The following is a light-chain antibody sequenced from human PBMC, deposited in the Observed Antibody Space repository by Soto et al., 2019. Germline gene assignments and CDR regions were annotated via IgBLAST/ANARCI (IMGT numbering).Light chain of an antibody. CDR1: SSNIGSNT. Sequence: QSVLTQSPSASGSSGQKVSISCSGSSSNIGSNTVNWYQLVPGTAPKLLIYSNDQRPSAVPGRFSGSKSGTSASLTISGLHSEDEADYYCATWDDSLNNVIFGGGTHLTVL. J-gene: IGLJ2*01. CDR3: ATWDDSLNNVI. CDR2: SND. V-gene: IGLV1-44*01.